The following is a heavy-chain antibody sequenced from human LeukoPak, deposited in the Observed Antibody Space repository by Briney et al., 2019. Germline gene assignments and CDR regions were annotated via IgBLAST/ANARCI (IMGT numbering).Heavy chain of an antibody. Sequence: PGGSLRLSCAASGFTFSSYAMIWVRQGPGKGLEWVSAISGSGETTYYAHSVEGRFTISRDNSKRTLYLQMNSLRVEDTAVYYCAKTFGEFSVTASDIWGQGTMVTVSS. V-gene: IGHV3-23*01. D-gene: IGHD3-16*01. CDR2: ISGSGETT. CDR3: AKTFGEFSVTASDI. J-gene: IGHJ3*02. CDR1: GFTFSSYA.